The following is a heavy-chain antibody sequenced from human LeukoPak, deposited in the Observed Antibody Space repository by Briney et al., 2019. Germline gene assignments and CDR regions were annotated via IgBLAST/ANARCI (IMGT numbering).Heavy chain of an antibody. CDR2: ISGSGGST. Sequence: GGSLRLSCAASGFTFSGYAMSWVRQAPGKGLEWVSAISGSGGSTYYADSVKGRFTISRDNSKNTLYLQMNSLRAEDTAVYYCARDLGDGYLVNDYWGQGTLVTVSS. CDR3: ARDLGDGYLVNDY. D-gene: IGHD5-24*01. J-gene: IGHJ4*02. CDR1: GFTFSGYA. V-gene: IGHV3-23*01.